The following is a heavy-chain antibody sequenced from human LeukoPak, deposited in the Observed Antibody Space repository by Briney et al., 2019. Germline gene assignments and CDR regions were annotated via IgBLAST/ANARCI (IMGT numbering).Heavy chain of an antibody. V-gene: IGHV4-59*01. CDR3: ARDNTSSGWVFWFDP. J-gene: IGHJ5*02. Sequence: SETLSLTCTVSGGSISSYYWSWIRQPPGKGLEWLGYIHYSGSTNYNPSLKSRVTISVDTSKNQFSLKLSSVTAADTAVYYCARDNTSSGWVFWFDPWGQGTLVTVSS. D-gene: IGHD6-19*01. CDR2: IHYSGST. CDR1: GGSISSYY.